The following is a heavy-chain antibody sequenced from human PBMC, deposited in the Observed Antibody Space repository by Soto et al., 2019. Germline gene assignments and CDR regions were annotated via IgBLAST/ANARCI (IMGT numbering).Heavy chain of an antibody. CDR2: IHYIGST. Sequence: PSETLSLTCTVSGGSISGSYWSWVRQTPGKVLEWVGYIHYIGSTYYNPSLKSRVTMSVDSAKNQFSLQLSSVTAADTAVYFCTKYRRTEAEGYSFDYWGQGALVTVSS. J-gene: IGHJ4*02. CDR1: GGSISGSY. CDR3: TKYRRTEAEGYSFDY. D-gene: IGHD2-15*01. V-gene: IGHV4-59*01.